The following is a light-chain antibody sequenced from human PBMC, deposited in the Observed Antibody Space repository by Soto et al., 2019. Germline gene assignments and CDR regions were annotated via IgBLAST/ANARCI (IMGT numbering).Light chain of an antibody. CDR2: LGS. J-gene: IGKJ1*01. CDR3: MQALQTPGT. Sequence: DIVMTQSPLSLPVTPGEPASISCRSSQSLLHSNGYNYLDWYLQKPGQSPQLLIYLGSNRASGVPDRVSGSGSGTDFTLKISRVEAEYVGVYYCMQALQTPGTFGQGTKVEIK. CDR1: QSLLHSNGYNY. V-gene: IGKV2-28*01.